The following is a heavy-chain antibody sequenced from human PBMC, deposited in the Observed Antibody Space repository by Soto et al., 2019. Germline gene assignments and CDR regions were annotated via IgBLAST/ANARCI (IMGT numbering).Heavy chain of an antibody. D-gene: IGHD6-13*01. V-gene: IGHV4-34*01. CDR2: INHSGST. Sequence: XGTLFLTCAVCGGSFSGYYWGWIRQPPGKRLEWIGEINHSGSTNYNPSLKSRVTISVDTSKNQFSLKLSSVTAADTAVYYCARIAGYSSSWYLHYFYGMDVWVQGTTVTVSS. J-gene: IGHJ6*02. CDR1: GGSFSGYY. CDR3: ARIAGYSSSWYLHYFYGMDV.